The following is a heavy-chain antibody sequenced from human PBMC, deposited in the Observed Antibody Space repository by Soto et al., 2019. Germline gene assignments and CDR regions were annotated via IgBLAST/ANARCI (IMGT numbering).Heavy chain of an antibody. CDR2: ISGSGGST. D-gene: IGHD3-10*01. V-gene: IGHV3-23*01. Sequence: SLRLSCAASGFTFSSYAMSWVRQAPGKGLEWVSAISGSGGSTYYADSVKGRFTISRDNSKSTLYLQMNSLRAEDTAVYYCAKAASKRRVRGNYYYMDVWGKGTTVTVSS. J-gene: IGHJ6*03. CDR1: GFTFSSYA. CDR3: AKAASKRRVRGNYYYMDV.